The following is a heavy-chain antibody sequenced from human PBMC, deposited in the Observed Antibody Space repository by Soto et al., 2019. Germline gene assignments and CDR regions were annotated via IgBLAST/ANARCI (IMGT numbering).Heavy chain of an antibody. CDR1: GGTFSSYA. D-gene: IGHD5-18*01. J-gene: IGHJ4*02. CDR3: ARGHTAMAPFGY. V-gene: IGHV1-69*13. CDR2: IIPIFGTA. Sequence: ASVKVSCKASGGTFSSYAISWVRQAPGQGLEWMGGIIPIFGTANYAQKFQGRVTITADESTSTAYMELSSLRSEDTAVYYCARGHTAMAPFGYWGQGTLVTVSS.